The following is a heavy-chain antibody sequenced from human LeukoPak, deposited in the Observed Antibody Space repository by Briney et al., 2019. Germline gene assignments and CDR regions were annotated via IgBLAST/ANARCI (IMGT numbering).Heavy chain of an antibody. CDR2: IYPGDSDT. D-gene: IGHD3-22*01. J-gene: IGHJ4*02. V-gene: IGHV5-51*01. CDR3: ARRHYYDSSGYYSPFDY. Sequence: GESLKIFCKGSGYSFTSYWTGWVRQMPGEGLEWMGIIYPGDSDTRYSPSFQGQVTISADKSISTAYLQWSSLKASDTAMYYCARRHYYDSSGYYSPFDYWGQGTLVTVSS. CDR1: GYSFTSYW.